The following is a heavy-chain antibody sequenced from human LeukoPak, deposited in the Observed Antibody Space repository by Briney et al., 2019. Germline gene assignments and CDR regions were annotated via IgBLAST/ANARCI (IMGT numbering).Heavy chain of an antibody. CDR1: GFTVSSNY. Sequence: PGESLRLSCAASGFTVSSNYMSWVRQAPGKGLEWVSVIYSSGTTYYADSVKGRFTISRDNSKNTLYLQMNSLRAEDTAVYYCARDGGDYDSSGYFDYWGRGTLVTVSS. CDR3: ARDGGDYDSSGYFDY. V-gene: IGHV3-53*01. CDR2: IYSSGTT. D-gene: IGHD3-22*01. J-gene: IGHJ4*02.